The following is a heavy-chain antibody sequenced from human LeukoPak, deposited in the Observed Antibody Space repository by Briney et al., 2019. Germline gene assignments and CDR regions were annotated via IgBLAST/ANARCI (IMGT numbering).Heavy chain of an antibody. V-gene: IGHV3-21*01. CDR1: GFTFSSYS. J-gene: IGHJ4*02. CDR3: ARGQGVQLWPFDY. D-gene: IGHD5-18*01. CDR2: ISSSSSYI. Sequence: GGSLRLSCAASGFTFSSYSMNWVRQAPGKGLEWVSSISSSSSYIYYADSVKGRFTISRDNTKNSLYLQMNSLRAEDTAVYYCARGQGVQLWPFDYWGQGTLVTVSS.